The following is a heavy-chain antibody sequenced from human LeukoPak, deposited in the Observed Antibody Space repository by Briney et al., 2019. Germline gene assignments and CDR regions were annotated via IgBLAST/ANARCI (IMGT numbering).Heavy chain of an antibody. D-gene: IGHD7-27*01. J-gene: IGHJ3*02. V-gene: IGHV4-59*01. Sequence: SETLSLTCTVSGGSISSYYWSWIRQPPGKGLEWIGYIHYSGSTNYNPSLKSRVTISADTSKNQFSLKLSSVTAADTAVYYCARDLGGNDAFDIWGQGTMVTVSS. CDR1: GGSISSYY. CDR3: ARDLGGNDAFDI. CDR2: IHYSGST.